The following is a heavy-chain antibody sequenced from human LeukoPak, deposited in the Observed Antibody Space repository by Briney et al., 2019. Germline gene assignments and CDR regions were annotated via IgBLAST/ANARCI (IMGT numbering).Heavy chain of an antibody. J-gene: IGHJ4*02. CDR3: ARESNGDYSDY. D-gene: IGHD4-17*01. Sequence: SETLSLTCTVSGGSVGSGGYYWSWIRQPPGGGLEWIGDIYSSGSTSYNPSLKSRVTMSIDTSKNQFSLKVKSVTAADTAVYYCARESNGDYSDYWGQGTLVTVSS. V-gene: IGHV4-61*08. CDR2: IYSSGST. CDR1: GGSVGSGGYY.